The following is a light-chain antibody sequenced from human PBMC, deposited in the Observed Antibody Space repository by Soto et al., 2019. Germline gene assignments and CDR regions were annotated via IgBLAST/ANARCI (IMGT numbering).Light chain of an antibody. CDR3: SSYTNSNASYA. V-gene: IGLV2-14*01. Sequence: QSVLTQPASVSGSPGQSIAISCTGANSELGDYDYVSWYQQRPGEAPKLMIYDVSNRPSGVSDRFSGSKSGNTASLTISGLQAEDEADYYCSSYTNSNASYAFRAGTKVTDL. J-gene: IGLJ1*01. CDR2: DVS. CDR1: NSELGDYDY.